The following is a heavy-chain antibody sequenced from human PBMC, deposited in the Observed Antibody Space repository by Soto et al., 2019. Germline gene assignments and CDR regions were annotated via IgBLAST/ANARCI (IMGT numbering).Heavy chain of an antibody. CDR2: IIPIFGTA. CDR1: GGTFSSYA. J-gene: IGHJ6*02. CDR3: ARAVIAVAGTEDYYYGMDV. D-gene: IGHD6-19*01. V-gene: IGHV1-69*01. Sequence: QVQLVQSGAEVKKPGSSVKVSCKASGGTFSSYAISWVRQAPGQGLEWMGGIIPIFGTANYAQKFQGRVTITADESTSTAYMELSSLRSEDTAVYHCARAVIAVAGTEDYYYGMDVWGQGTTVTVSS.